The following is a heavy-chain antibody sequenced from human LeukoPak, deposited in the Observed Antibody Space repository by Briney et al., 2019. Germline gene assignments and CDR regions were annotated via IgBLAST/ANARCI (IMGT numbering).Heavy chain of an antibody. CDR2: ISSSSTTI. D-gene: IGHD3-22*01. Sequence: GGSLRLSCVASGFTFSSYSINWVRQAPGRGLEWVSYISSSSTTIYYADSVKGRFTISRDNAKNSLYLQMNSLRAEDTAVYYCARGEDDSSGYDYWGQGTLVTVSS. J-gene: IGHJ4*02. CDR3: ARGEDDSSGYDY. V-gene: IGHV3-48*04. CDR1: GFTFSSYS.